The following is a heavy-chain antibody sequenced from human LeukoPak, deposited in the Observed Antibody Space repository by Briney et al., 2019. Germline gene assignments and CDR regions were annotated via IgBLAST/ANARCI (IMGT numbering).Heavy chain of an antibody. V-gene: IGHV3-30*02. CDR2: IRYDGSNK. CDR1: GFTFSSYG. D-gene: IGHD1-14*01. J-gene: IGHJ5*02. CDR3: ARGYEGNANWFDP. Sequence: PGGSLRLSCAASGFTFSSYGMYWVRQAPGKGLEWVAFIRYDGSNKYYADSVKGRFTISRDNSKNTLYLQMNSLRAEDTAVYYCARGYEGNANWFDPWGQGTLVTVSS.